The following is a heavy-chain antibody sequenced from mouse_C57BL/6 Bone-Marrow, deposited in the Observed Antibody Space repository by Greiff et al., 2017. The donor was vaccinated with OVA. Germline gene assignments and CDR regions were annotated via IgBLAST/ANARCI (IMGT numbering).Heavy chain of an antibody. CDR1: GYSFTGYY. V-gene: IGHV1-42*01. CDR2: INPSTGGT. Sequence: EVQLQQSGPELVKPGASVKISCKASGYSFTGYYMNWVKQSPEKSLEWIGEINPSTGGTPYNQKFKAKATLTVDKSSSTAYMQLKSLTSEDSAVYYCARNDFFFDYWGQGTTLTVSS. D-gene: IGHD2-12*01. CDR3: ARNDFFFDY. J-gene: IGHJ2*01.